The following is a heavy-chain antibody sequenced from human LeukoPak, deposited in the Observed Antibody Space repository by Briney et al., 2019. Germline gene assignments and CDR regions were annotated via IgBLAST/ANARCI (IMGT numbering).Heavy chain of an antibody. CDR3: AKDRGYDTLTGYPADYYYGMDV. CDR2: ISGSGGST. D-gene: IGHD3-9*01. Sequence: GGSLRLSCAASGFTFSSYAMSWVRQAPGRGLEWVSVISGSGGSTYYADSVKGRFTISRDNSKNTLHLQMNSLRAEDTAKYYCAKDRGYDTLTGYPADYYYGMDVWGQGTTVTVSS. CDR1: GFTFSSYA. V-gene: IGHV3-23*01. J-gene: IGHJ6*02.